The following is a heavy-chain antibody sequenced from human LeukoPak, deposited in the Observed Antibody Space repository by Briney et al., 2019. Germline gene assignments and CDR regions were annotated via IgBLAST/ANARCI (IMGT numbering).Heavy chain of an antibody. CDR3: ARSAGDLDY. Sequence: SQTLSLTCAISGDSVSSKSAAWTWIRQSPSRGLEWLGRTYYRSKWYSEYAVSVRGRATINPDTSRNQISLQLNSVTPEDTAMYYCARSAGDLDYWGQGTPVTVSS. J-gene: IGHJ4*02. CDR2: TYYRSKWYS. D-gene: IGHD6-13*01. CDR1: GDSVSSKSAA. V-gene: IGHV6-1*01.